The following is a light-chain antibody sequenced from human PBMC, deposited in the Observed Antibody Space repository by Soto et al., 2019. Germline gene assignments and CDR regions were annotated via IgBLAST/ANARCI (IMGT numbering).Light chain of an antibody. V-gene: IGKV3-20*01. J-gene: IGKJ3*01. Sequence: EVVLTQSPGTLSLSPGERATLSCRASLGISSTYLAWYQQKPGQAPRLLIFGASSRATGIPDRFSGSGSGTDFTLTISRLAPEDFAVYYCQQSGRSPFTFGPGTKVDIK. CDR2: GAS. CDR1: LGISSTY. CDR3: QQSGRSPFT.